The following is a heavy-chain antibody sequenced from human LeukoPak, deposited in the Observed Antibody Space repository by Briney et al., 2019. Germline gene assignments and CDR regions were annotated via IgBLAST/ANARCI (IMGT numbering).Heavy chain of an antibody. CDR3: ANTSLMVYATDFDY. D-gene: IGHD2-8*01. J-gene: IGHJ4*02. CDR1: GFTFSSYG. Sequence: TGGSLRLSCAATGFTFSSYGMHWVRQAPGKGLEWVAVISYDGSNKYYADSVKGRFTISRDNSKNTLYLQMNSLRAEDTAVYYCANTSLMVYATDFDYWGQGTLVTVSS. CDR2: ISYDGSNK. V-gene: IGHV3-30*18.